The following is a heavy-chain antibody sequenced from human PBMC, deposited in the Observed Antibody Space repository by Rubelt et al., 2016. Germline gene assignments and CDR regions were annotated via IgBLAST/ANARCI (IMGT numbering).Heavy chain of an antibody. CDR3: AGFCGGGSCPDH. J-gene: IGHJ4*02. D-gene: IGHD2-15*01. CDR1: GGSISSYY. V-gene: IGHV4-59*03. Sequence: QVQLQESGPGLVKPSETLSLTCTVSGGSISSYYWTWIRRPPGKGLEWIGYIHYSGDTKHSSSLRSRVTLSVDTSTNQVSLKRSSVTTADTAVYYCAGFCGGGSCPDHWGQGTLVTVSS. CDR2: IHYSGDT.